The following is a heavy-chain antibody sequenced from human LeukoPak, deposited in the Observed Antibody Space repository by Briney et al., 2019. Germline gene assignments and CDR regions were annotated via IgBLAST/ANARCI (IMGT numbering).Heavy chain of an antibody. CDR3: ARENGRGAIFDY. CDR2: ISSSSSYI. CDR1: GFTFSSYS. V-gene: IGHV3-21*01. Sequence: GGSLRLSCAAFGFTFSSYSMNWVRHAPGKGLEGVSSISSSSSYIYYADSVKGRFTISRDNAKNSLYLQMNSLRAEDTAVYYCARENGRGAIFDYWGQGTLVTVSS. J-gene: IGHJ4*02. D-gene: IGHD3-10*02.